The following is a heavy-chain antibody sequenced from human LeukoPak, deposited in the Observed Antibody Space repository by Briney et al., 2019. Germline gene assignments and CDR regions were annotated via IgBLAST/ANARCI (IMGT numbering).Heavy chain of an antibody. Sequence: PSEPLTLTCRVFGGAIRSSDWSGIPRSPGKALEGIGYNYYGGSTNYNPSLKSRVTISADTSKNQFSLKLSTVTAADTAVYYCARRRDGYEALDFWGQGTLVTVSS. CDR2: NYYGGST. V-gene: IGHV4-59*01. CDR1: GGAIRSSD. CDR3: ARRRDGYEALDF. J-gene: IGHJ4*02. D-gene: IGHD5-24*01.